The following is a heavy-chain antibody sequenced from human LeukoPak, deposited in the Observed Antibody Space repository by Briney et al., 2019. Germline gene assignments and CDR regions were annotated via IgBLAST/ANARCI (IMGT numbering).Heavy chain of an antibody. CDR3: TTAPLGSGWLIDY. CDR1: GFTFSNAW. V-gene: IGHV3-15*01. Sequence: PGGSLRLSCAASGFTFSNAWMSWVRQAPGKGLEWVGRIKSKTDGGTTDYAAPVKGRFNISRDESKNTLYLQMNSLKTEDTAVYYCTTAPLGSGWLIDYWGQGTLVTVSS. J-gene: IGHJ4*02. CDR2: IKSKTDGGTT. D-gene: IGHD5-24*01.